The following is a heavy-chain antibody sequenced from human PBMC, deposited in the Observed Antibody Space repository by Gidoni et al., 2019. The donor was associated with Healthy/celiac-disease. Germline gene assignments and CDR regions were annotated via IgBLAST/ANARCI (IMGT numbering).Heavy chain of an antibody. J-gene: IGHJ4*02. CDR3: AREHCSSTSCYSNLGYFDY. V-gene: IGHV3-66*01. D-gene: IGHD2-2*01. Sequence: EVQLVESGGGLVQPGGSLRLSCAASGFTVSSNYLSWVRQAPGKGLEWVSVIYSGGSTYYADSVKGRFTISRDNSKNTLYLQMNSLRAEDTAVYYCAREHCSSTSCYSNLGYFDYWGQGTLVTVSS. CDR1: GFTVSSNY. CDR2: IYSGGST.